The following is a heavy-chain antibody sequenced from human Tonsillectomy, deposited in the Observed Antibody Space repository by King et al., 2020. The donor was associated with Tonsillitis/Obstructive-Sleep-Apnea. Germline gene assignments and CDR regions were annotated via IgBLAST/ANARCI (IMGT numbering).Heavy chain of an antibody. CDR2: VNGDGSRI. V-gene: IGHV3-74*01. CDR1: GFTFSSHW. Sequence: VQLVESGGGLVQPGGSLRLSCAASGFTFSSHWMHWVRQAPGKGLVWVSRVNGDGSRISYADSVKDRFTISRDNAKNTLYLQMNSLRAEDTAVYYCARDRSGQLSPFVFDYWGQGTLVTVSS. CDR3: ARDRSGQLSPFVFDY. J-gene: IGHJ4*02. D-gene: IGHD1-26*01.